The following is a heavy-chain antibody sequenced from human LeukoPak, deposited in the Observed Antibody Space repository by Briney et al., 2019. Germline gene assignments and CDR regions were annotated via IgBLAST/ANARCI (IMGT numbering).Heavy chain of an antibody. CDR1: GGTFSSYA. CDR2: IIPIFGTA. CDR3: ARESGDTGEERLANY. V-gene: IGHV1-69*01. J-gene: IGHJ4*02. Sequence: GSSVKVSCKASGGTFSSYAISWVRQAPGQGLEWMGGIIPIFGTANYAQKFQGRVTITADESTSTAYMELSSLRSEDTAVYYCARESGDTGEERLANYWGQGTLVTVSS. D-gene: IGHD3-10*01.